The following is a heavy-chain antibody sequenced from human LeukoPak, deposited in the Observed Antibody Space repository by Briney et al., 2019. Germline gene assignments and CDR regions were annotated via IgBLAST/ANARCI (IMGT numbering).Heavy chain of an antibody. D-gene: IGHD2-2*01. Sequence: GGSLRLSCAASGFTFSSYSMNWVRQAPGKGLEWVSSISSSSSYIYYADSVKGRFTISRDNAKNSLYLQMNSLRDEDTAVYYCARDRYCSTTSCPSGYWGQGTLVTVSS. CDR3: ARDRYCSTTSCPSGY. CDR2: ISSSSSYI. V-gene: IGHV3-21*01. CDR1: GFTFSSYS. J-gene: IGHJ4*02.